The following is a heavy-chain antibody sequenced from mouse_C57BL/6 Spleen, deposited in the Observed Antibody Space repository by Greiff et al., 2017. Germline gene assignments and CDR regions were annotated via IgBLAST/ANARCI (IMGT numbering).Heavy chain of an antibody. CDR2: INPSSGNT. D-gene: IGHD2-3*01. Sequence: VQLQQSGAELARPGASVKLSCKASGYTFTSYGIRWVKQRTGQGLEWIGDINPSSGNTNYNEKFKGKATLTADKSSSTAYMELRSLTSEASAVYYCARSNDDLFDYWGQGTTLTVSS. J-gene: IGHJ2*01. CDR1: GYTFTSYG. CDR3: ARSNDDLFDY. V-gene: IGHV1-81*01.